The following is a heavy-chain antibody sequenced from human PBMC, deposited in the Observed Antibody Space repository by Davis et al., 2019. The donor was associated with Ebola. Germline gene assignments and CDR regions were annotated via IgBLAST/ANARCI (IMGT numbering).Heavy chain of an antibody. D-gene: IGHD6-13*01. Sequence: MPSETLSPTSAVSGGSLSSSKWWGLVRPPPGKGLEWIGEIYHSGSTNYNPSLKSRVTISVDKSKNQFSLKLSSVTAADTAVYYCASLSSSWCFDYWGQGTLVTVSS. CDR2: IYHSGST. CDR1: GGSLSSSKW. J-gene: IGHJ4*02. CDR3: ASLSSSWCFDY. V-gene: IGHV4-4*02.